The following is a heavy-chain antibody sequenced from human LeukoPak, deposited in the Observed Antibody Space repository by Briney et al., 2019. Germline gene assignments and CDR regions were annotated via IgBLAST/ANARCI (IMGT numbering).Heavy chain of an antibody. CDR3: ARVRGSSWFFDY. D-gene: IGHD6-13*01. CDR1: GGSISSSSYY. J-gene: IGHJ4*02. Sequence: SETLSLTCTVSGGSISSSSYYWGWIRQPPGKGLEWIGSIYYSGSTYYNLSLKSRVTTSVDTSKNQFSLKLSSVTGADTAVYYCARVRGSSWFFDYWGQGILVTVSS. V-gene: IGHV4-39*07. CDR2: IYYSGST.